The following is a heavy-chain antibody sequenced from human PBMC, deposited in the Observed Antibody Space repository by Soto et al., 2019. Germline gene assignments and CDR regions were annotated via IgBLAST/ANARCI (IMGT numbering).Heavy chain of an antibody. CDR2: ISSSGNT. V-gene: IGHV4-59*01. CDR1: DGSISNFY. Sequence: EALSLTCTVSDGSISNFYWSWIRQPPGKGLEWIGYISSSGNTNYNPSLKNRVSILVDTSKNQFSLNLTSVTAADTAVYYCARAPMVLTRSYFDSWGQGTPVTVS. CDR3: ARAPMVLTRSYFDS. J-gene: IGHJ4*02. D-gene: IGHD3-22*01.